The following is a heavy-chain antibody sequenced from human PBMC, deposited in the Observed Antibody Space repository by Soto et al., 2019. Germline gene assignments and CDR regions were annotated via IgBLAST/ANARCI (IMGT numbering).Heavy chain of an antibody. CDR3: ATGGDPYDSSGYYYFDY. J-gene: IGHJ4*02. CDR2: ISWDGGST. CDR1: GFTFDDYT. Sequence: GGSLRLSCAASGFTFDDYTMHWVRQAPGKGLEWVSLISWDGGSTYYADSVKGRFTISRDNSKNSLYLQMNSLRTEDTALYYCATGGDPYDSSGYYYFDYWGQGTLVTVSS. V-gene: IGHV3-43*01. D-gene: IGHD3-22*01.